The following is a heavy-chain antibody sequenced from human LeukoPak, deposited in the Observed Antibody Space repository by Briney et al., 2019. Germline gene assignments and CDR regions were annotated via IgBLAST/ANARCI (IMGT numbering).Heavy chain of an antibody. D-gene: IGHD6-6*01. V-gene: IGHV1-69*04. Sequence: ASVKVSCKASGGTFSSYAISWVRQAPGQGLEWMGRIIPILGIANYAQKFQGRVTMTRDTSTSTVYIELSSLRSEDTAVYYCARVFSAARPFDYWGQGTLVTVSS. J-gene: IGHJ4*02. CDR2: IIPILGIA. CDR1: GGTFSSYA. CDR3: ARVFSAARPFDY.